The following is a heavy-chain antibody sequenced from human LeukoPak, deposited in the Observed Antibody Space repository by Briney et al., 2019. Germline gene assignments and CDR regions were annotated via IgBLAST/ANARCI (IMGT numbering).Heavy chain of an antibody. CDR2: IFTTGST. J-gene: IGHJ2*01. V-gene: IGHV4-61*09. Sequence: SQTLCLTCSVSGGSINGGSYYWSWIRQPAGKPLEWIGHIFTTGSTSYNPSLRTRVTISEDSSKDQFSLNLKSVTAADTAVYYCARDRNWGRGYFDLWGRGTLVIVSS. CDR1: GGSINGGSYY. CDR3: ARDRNWGRGYFDL. D-gene: IGHD7-27*01.